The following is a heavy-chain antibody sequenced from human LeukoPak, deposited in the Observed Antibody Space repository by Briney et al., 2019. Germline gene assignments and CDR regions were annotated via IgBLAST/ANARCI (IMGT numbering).Heavy chain of an antibody. Sequence: SETLSLTCAVYGGSFSGYYWSWIRQPPGKGLEWIGEINHSGSTNYNPSLKSRVTISVDTSKNQFSQKLSSVTAADTAVYYCARSRWGVDPWGQGTLVTVSS. CDR1: GGSFSGYY. J-gene: IGHJ5*02. CDR3: ARSRWGVDP. V-gene: IGHV4-34*01. D-gene: IGHD3-16*01. CDR2: INHSGST.